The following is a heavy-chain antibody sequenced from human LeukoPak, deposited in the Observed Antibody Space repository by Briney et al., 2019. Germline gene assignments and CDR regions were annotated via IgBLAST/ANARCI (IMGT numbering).Heavy chain of an antibody. CDR2: IYYSGST. J-gene: IGHJ4*02. Sequence: PSETLSLTCTVSGGSISSSSYYWGWIRQPPGKGLEWIGSIYYSGSTYYNPSLKSRVTISVDTSKNQFSLKLTSVTAADTAVYYCARGHAAVASEGFDFWRQGTLVTVSS. V-gene: IGHV4-39*01. CDR1: GGSISSSSYY. CDR3: ARGHAAVASEGFDF. D-gene: IGHD6-19*01.